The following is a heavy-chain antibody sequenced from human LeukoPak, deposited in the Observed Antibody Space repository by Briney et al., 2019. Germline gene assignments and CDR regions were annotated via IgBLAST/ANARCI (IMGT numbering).Heavy chain of an antibody. Sequence: PGGSLRLSCAASGFTFSSYWMHWVRQAPGKGLVWVSRINSDGSSTSYADSVKGRFTISRDNAKNTLYLQMNSLRAEDTAVYYCARDLNPYYYGSGSSYGMDVWGQGTTVTVSS. V-gene: IGHV3-74*01. D-gene: IGHD3-10*01. CDR3: ARDLNPYYYGSGSSYGMDV. CDR2: INSDGSST. CDR1: GFTFSSYW. J-gene: IGHJ6*02.